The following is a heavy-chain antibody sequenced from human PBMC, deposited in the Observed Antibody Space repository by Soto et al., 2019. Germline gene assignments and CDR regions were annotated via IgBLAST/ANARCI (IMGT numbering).Heavy chain of an antibody. Sequence: QVQLQESGPGLVKHSQTLSLTCTVSGGSITSGGYYWSWIRQHPGEGLEWIGFTSNSGSTSYNPSLKSRVTISVDTSSNQFSLNLKSVTAADTAVYYCARGGGSTKVDYLGQGTLVTVSP. D-gene: IGHD2-2*01. J-gene: IGHJ4*02. V-gene: IGHV4-31*03. CDR3: ARGGGSTKVDY. CDR1: GGSITSGGYY. CDR2: TSNSGST.